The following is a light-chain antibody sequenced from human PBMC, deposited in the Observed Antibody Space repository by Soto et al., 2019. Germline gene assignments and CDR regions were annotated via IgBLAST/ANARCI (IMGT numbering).Light chain of an antibody. V-gene: IGLV1-40*01. CDR3: QSYDSSLSGSRV. CDR1: SSNIGAGYD. J-gene: IGLJ1*01. CDR2: GNS. Sequence: QPVLTQPPSVSGAPGPRVTISCTGSSSNIGAGYDVHWYQQLPGTAPNLLIYGNSNRPSGVPDRFSGSKSGTSASLAITGLQAEEEADYYCQSYDSSLSGSRVFGTGTKLTVL.